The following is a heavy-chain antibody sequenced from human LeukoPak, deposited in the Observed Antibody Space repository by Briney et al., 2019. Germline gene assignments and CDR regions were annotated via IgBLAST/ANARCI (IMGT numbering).Heavy chain of an antibody. CDR1: GFTFSYYG. CDR2: IRYDESKK. Sequence: GGSLRLSCAASGFTFSYYGIHWVRQAPGKGLEWVAFIRYDESKKFYGDSVKGRFTISRDNSKNTLYLQMNSLRTEDTAVYYCAKSHLPNAYSGTYYCDYWGQGTLVTVSS. V-gene: IGHV3-30*02. CDR3: AKSHLPNAYSGTYYCDY. D-gene: IGHD1-26*01. J-gene: IGHJ4*02.